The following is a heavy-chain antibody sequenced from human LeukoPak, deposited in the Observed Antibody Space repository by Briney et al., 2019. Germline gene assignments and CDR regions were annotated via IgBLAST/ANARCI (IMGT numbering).Heavy chain of an antibody. CDR3: ARDRDSSGLRDFDL. CDR2: IYYSGNT. V-gene: IGHV4-59*01. D-gene: IGHD3-22*01. Sequence: QSSETLSLTCTVSGGSISSYYWSWIRQPPGKGLKWIGYIYYSGNTNYNPSLKSRVSISIDTSKNQFSLQLSSVTAADTAVYYCARDRDSSGLRDFDLWGRGTLVTVSA. CDR1: GGSISSYY. J-gene: IGHJ2*01.